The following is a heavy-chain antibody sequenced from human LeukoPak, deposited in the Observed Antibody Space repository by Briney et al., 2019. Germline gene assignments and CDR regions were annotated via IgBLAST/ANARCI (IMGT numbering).Heavy chain of an antibody. D-gene: IGHD3-10*01. V-gene: IGHV5-51*01. Sequence: HGESLKISCKGSGYSFTSYWIGWVRQMPGKGLEWMGIIYPGDSDTRYSPSFQGQVTISADKSISTAYLQWSSLKASDTAMYYCARSRLTMVRGVIITSPYYYGMDVWGQGTTVTVSS. CDR3: ARSRLTMVRGVIITSPYYYGMDV. CDR2: IYPGDSDT. J-gene: IGHJ6*02. CDR1: GYSFTSYW.